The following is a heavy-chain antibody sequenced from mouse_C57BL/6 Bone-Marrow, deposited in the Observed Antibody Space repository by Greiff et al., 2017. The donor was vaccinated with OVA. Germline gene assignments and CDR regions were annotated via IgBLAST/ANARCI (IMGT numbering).Heavy chain of an antibody. CDR1: GFSLTSYG. CDR2: IWSGGST. CDR3: ARARWLRFAY. V-gene: IGHV2-4*01. D-gene: IGHD2-3*01. Sequence: QVQLQQSGPGLVQPSQSLSITCTVSGFSLTSYGVHWVRQPPGTGLEWLGVIWSGGSTDYNAAFISRLSISKDNSKSQVFFIMNSLPSDVTAIYSCARARWLRFAYWGPGTLVTVSA. J-gene: IGHJ3*01.